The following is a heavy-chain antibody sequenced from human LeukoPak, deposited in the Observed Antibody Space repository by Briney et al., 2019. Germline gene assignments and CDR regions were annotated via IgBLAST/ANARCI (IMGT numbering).Heavy chain of an antibody. CDR1: GVTFSYYS. D-gene: IGHD3-22*01. CDR3: ARERDYHDSSGYY. J-gene: IGHJ4*02. Sequence: GGSLRLSCVASGVTFSYYSMNWVRQAPGRGLEWVSYISRSTSTIYYADSVKGRFTISRDNAKSLLYLQMNSLRDEDTAVYFCARERDYHDSSGYYWGQGTLVTVSS. CDR2: ISRSTSTI. V-gene: IGHV3-48*02.